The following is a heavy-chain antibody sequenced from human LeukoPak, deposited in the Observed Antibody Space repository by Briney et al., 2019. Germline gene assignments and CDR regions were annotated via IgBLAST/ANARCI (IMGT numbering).Heavy chain of an antibody. CDR2: IWYDGSNK. V-gene: IGHV3-33*01. J-gene: IGHJ4*02. CDR3: ARDGRAAVAIDY. D-gene: IGHD6-13*01. CDR1: GFTFSSYG. Sequence: GGSLRLSCAASGFTFSSYGMHWVRQAPGKGLEWVAVIWYDGSNKYYADSVKGRFTISRDNSKNTLYLQMNSLRAEDTAVYYCARDGRAAVAIDYWGQGTLVTVSS.